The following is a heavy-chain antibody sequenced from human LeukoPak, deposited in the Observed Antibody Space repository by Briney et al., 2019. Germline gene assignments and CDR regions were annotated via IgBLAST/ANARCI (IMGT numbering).Heavy chain of an antibody. J-gene: IGHJ3*02. V-gene: IGHV1-69*13. Sequence: WASVKVSCKASGGTFSSYAISWVRQAPGQGLEWMGGIIPIFGTANYAQKFQGRVTITADESTSTAYMELSSLRSEDTAVYYCARVLVVGAFDIWGQGTMVTVSS. CDR1: GGTFSSYA. D-gene: IGHD3-3*01. CDR3: ARVLVVGAFDI. CDR2: IIPIFGTA.